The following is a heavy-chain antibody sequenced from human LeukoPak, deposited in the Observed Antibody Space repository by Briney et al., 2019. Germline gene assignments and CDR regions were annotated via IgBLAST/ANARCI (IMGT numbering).Heavy chain of an antibody. CDR3: ARDDGRYFDRLGHDAFDI. D-gene: IGHD3-9*01. Sequence: PGASVTVSCKASGYTFTGYYMHWVRRAPGQGLEWMGGIIPIFGTSNYAQKFQGRVTITADESTSTAYMELSSLRSEDTAVYYCARDDGRYFDRLGHDAFDIWGQGTLVTVSS. V-gene: IGHV1-69*13. CDR2: IIPIFGTS. CDR1: GYTFTGYY. J-gene: IGHJ3*02.